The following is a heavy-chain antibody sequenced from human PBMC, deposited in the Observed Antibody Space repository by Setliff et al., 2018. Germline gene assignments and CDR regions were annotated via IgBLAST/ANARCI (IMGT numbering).Heavy chain of an antibody. CDR1: GGSISSYY. Sequence: PSETLSLTCSVSGGSISSYYWSGIRQPPGKGLEWIGNIHTSGTNYNPSLKSRVTISVDPSKNQISLSLSSVTAADTAVYYCARGNSRSSVWYVVPHFDYWGQGTLVTVSS. CDR3: ARGNSRSSVWYVVPHFDY. CDR2: IHTSGT. V-gene: IGHV4-4*08. D-gene: IGHD6-19*01. J-gene: IGHJ4*02.